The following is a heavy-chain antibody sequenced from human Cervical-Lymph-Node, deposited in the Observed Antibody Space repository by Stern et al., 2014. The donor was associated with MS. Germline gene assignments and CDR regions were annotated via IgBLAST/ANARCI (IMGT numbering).Heavy chain of an antibody. V-gene: IGHV4-30-4*01. CDR3: ARLANDAFDI. J-gene: IGHJ3*02. Sequence: QLQLQESGPGLVKPSQTLSLTCSLSGASISSGLYYWSWIRQPPGKGLEWIGYIYHSGNTYYNPSLKSRLSISVDTSKKQFSLRLRSVTAADTAVYYCARLANDAFDIWGQGTTVIVSS. CDR2: IYHSGNT. CDR1: GASISSGLYY. D-gene: IGHD2-21*01.